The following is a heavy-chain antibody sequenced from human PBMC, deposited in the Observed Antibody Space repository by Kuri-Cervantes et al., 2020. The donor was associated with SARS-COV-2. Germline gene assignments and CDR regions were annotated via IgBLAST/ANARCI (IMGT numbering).Heavy chain of an antibody. D-gene: IGHD2-8*02. V-gene: IGHV4-4*07. J-gene: IGHJ4*02. Sequence: SEILSLTCTASGGSISSYYWSWIRQPAGKGLEWFGRIYTSGSTNYNPSLKSRVTMSVDTSKNQFSLKLSSVTAADTAVYYCARGAMWGMGNIFDYWGQGTLVTVSS. CDR1: GGSISSYY. CDR3: ARGAMWGMGNIFDY. CDR2: IYTSGST.